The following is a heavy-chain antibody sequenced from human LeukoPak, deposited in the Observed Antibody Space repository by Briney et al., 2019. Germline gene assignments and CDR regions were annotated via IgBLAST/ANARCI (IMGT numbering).Heavy chain of an antibody. CDR3: ARNRDYGDYVWGGGVDY. V-gene: IGHV4-39*07. D-gene: IGHD4-17*01. CDR1: GGSVSGSNYY. Sequence: PSETLSLTCSVSGGSVSGSNYYWAWIRQPPEKGLEWIGTIYYSGSTYYNVSLKSRVTVSVDTSKNQFSLNLNSVTAADTAVYYCARNRDYGDYVWGGGVDYWGQGTLVTVSS. CDR2: IYYSGST. J-gene: IGHJ4*02.